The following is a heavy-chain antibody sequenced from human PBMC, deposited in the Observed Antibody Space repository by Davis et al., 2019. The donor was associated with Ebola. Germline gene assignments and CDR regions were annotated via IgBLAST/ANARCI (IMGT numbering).Heavy chain of an antibody. V-gene: IGHV3-33*06. CDR2: IWHDGSKR. CDR1: GFSFRHYG. Sequence: PGGSLRLSCAAASGFSFRHYGFHWVRQAPGKGLEWVAVIWHDGSKRYYVDSVKGRFTISRDDSTKTLYLQMNSLRVEDTAVYYCAKGGFYLYMDVWGKGTTVTVSS. J-gene: IGHJ6*03. CDR3: AKGGFYLYMDV. D-gene: IGHD3-16*02.